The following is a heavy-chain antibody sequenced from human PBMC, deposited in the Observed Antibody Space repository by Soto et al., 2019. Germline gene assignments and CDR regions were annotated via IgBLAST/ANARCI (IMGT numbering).Heavy chain of an antibody. CDR3: AKDAGGSSYFDY. Sequence: QVQLVESGGGVVQPGRSLRLSCAASGFTFSSYGMHWVRQAPGKGLEWVAVISYDGSNEYYADSVKGRFTISRDNSKNTLYLQMNSLRAEDTAVHYCAKDAGGSSYFDYWGQGTLVTVSS. CDR1: GFTFSSYG. J-gene: IGHJ4*02. CDR2: ISYDGSNE. D-gene: IGHD1-26*01. V-gene: IGHV3-30*18.